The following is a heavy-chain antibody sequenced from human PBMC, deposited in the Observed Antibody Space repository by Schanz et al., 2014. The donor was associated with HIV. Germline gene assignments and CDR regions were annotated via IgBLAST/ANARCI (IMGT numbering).Heavy chain of an antibody. Sequence: VQLVESGGGVVQPGRSLRLSCAASGFTFSSYGMHWVRQAPGKGLEWVAAMWYDESHKGYADSVKGRFTISRDNSKNTLYLQMNSLRAEDTAVFYCAKSGNGRSLDFWGQGTLLTVSS. CDR1: GFTFSSYG. J-gene: IGHJ4*02. V-gene: IGHV3-33*06. CDR3: AKSGNGRSLDF. D-gene: IGHD3-10*01. CDR2: MWYDESHK.